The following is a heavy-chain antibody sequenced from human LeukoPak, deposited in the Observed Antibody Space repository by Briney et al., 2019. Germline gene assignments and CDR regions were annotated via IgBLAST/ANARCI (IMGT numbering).Heavy chain of an antibody. Sequence: ASVKVSCKASGYTFTNYYIHWVRQAPGQGLEWMGIINSSGGSTRYAQKFQGRVTMTRDMSTSTVYMELSSLRSEDTAVYYCARSARHSSWFPFWGQGTLVTVSS. CDR1: GYTFTNYY. CDR3: ARSARHSSWFPF. D-gene: IGHD6-13*01. J-gene: IGHJ4*02. CDR2: INSSGGST. V-gene: IGHV1-46*01.